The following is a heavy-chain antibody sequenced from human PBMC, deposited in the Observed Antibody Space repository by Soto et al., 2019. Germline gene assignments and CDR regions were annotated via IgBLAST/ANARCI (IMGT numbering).Heavy chain of an antibody. D-gene: IGHD3-10*01. CDR2: ISGSGGST. J-gene: IGHJ4*02. V-gene: IGHV3-23*01. CDR1: GFTFSSYA. CDR3: ARDQAGYYGSGS. Sequence: PGGSLRLSCAASGFTFSSYAMSWVRQAPGKGLEWVSAISGSGGSTYYADSVKGRLTISRDNTKNSLYLQMNSLRAEDTAVYYCARDQAGYYGSGSWGQGTLVTVSS.